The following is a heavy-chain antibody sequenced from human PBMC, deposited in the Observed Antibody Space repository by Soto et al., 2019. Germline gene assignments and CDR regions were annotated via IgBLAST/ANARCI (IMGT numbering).Heavy chain of an antibody. V-gene: IGHV3-33*01. Sequence: GGSLRLSCAASGFTFSSYAIHWVRQAPGKGLEWVAIIWFDGSNKYYADSVKGRFTISRDNSKSTLYLQMNSLRAEDTAIYYAVLGYCTGTSCYKRNWFDPWGQGTLVTVSS. CDR1: GFTFSSYA. CDR3: VLGYCTGTSCYKRNWFDP. D-gene: IGHD2-2*01. CDR2: IWFDGSNK. J-gene: IGHJ5*02.